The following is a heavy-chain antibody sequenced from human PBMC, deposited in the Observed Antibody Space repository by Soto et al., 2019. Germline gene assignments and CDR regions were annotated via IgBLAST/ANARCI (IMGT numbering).Heavy chain of an antibody. J-gene: IGHJ4*02. V-gene: IGHV1-3*01. CDR1: GYTFTSYA. CDR2: INAGNGNT. Sequence: ASVKVSCKASGYTFTSYAMHWVRQAPGQRLEWMGWINAGNGNTKYSQKFQGRVTITRDTSASTAYMELSSLRSEDTAVYYCASDPLQLIAAAGTTDYWGQGALVTVSS. D-gene: IGHD6-13*01. CDR3: ASDPLQLIAAAGTTDY.